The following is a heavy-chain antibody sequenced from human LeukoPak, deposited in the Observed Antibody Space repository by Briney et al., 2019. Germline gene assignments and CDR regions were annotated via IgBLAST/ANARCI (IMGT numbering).Heavy chain of an antibody. Sequence: GGSLRLSCAASGFTASSNYMSWVRQAPGEGLEWGSVIYSGGSTYYADSVKGRFTISRDNSKNTLYLQMNSLRAEDTAVYYCARVYSSGWPSDYWGQGTLVTVSS. CDR1: GFTASSNY. D-gene: IGHD6-19*01. V-gene: IGHV3-53*01. J-gene: IGHJ4*02. CDR2: IYSGGST. CDR3: ARVYSSGWPSDY.